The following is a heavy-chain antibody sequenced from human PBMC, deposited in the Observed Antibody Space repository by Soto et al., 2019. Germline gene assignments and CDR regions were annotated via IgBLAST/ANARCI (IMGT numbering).Heavy chain of an antibody. D-gene: IGHD2-2*01. V-gene: IGHV1-69*13. J-gene: IGHJ6*02. CDR2: IIPIFGTA. CDR3: AGGYCSSTSCYDTMSPYYYYGMDV. Sequence: ASVKVSCKASGGTFSSYAISWVRQAPGQGLEWMGGIIPIFGTANYAQKFQGRVTITADESTSTAYMELSSLRSEDTAVYYCAGGYCSSTSCYDTMSPYYYYGMDVWGQGTTVTVSS. CDR1: GGTFSSYA.